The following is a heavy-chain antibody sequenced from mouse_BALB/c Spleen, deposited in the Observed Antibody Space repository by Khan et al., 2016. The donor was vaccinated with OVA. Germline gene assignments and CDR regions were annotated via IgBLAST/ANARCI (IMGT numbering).Heavy chain of an antibody. J-gene: IGHJ2*01. CDR2: INPSSGHT. Sequence: QVQLKESGAELAKPGASVKMSCKASGYTFNNYWIHWVKQRPGQGLEWIGYINPSSGHTYYNQTFNDKATLTTDKSSSTAYMQLSSLTSEDSAVYYCARDRIDYWGQGTTLTVSS. CDR3: ARDRIDY. V-gene: IGHV1-7*01. CDR1: GYTFNNYW.